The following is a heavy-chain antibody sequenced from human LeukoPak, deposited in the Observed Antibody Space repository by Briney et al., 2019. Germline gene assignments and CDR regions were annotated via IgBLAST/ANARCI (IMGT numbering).Heavy chain of an antibody. J-gene: IGHJ1*01. V-gene: IGHV3-23*02. Sequence: GGSLRLPCAAAGFTFSSYARSWVRQAPGQGLEGVSSIIGSVGSTYYGDSVYARVTISRDNSKNTLYLQMNSLRAPDTAVYYCAKGLKYYYDSSPSPGMYWGQGTLVTVSS. CDR2: IIGSVGST. D-gene: IGHD3-22*01. CDR3: AKGLKYYYDSSPSPGMY. CDR1: GFTFSSYA.